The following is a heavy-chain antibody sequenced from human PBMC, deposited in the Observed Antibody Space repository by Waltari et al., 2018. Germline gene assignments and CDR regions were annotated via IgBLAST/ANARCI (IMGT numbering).Heavy chain of an antibody. CDR1: GFTFSSYA. Sequence: EVQLLESGGGLVQPGGALRLSWAASGFTFSSYAMSWVRPAPGRGLEWVSAISGSGGSTYYADSVKGRFTISRDNSKNTLYLQMNSLRAEDTAVYYCAKARREITIFGVVIRGFDYWGQGTLVTVSS. CDR2: ISGSGGST. V-gene: IGHV3-23*01. J-gene: IGHJ4*02. CDR3: AKARREITIFGVVIRGFDY. D-gene: IGHD3-3*01.